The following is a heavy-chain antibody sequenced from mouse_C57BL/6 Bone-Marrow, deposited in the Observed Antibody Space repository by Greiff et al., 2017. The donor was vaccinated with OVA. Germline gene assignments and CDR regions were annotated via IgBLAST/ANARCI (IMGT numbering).Heavy chain of an antibody. J-gene: IGHJ4*01. CDR2: INPSSGYT. CDR1: GYTFTSYT. D-gene: IGHD2-1*01. Sequence: QVQLQQSGAELARPGASVKMSCKASGYTFTSYTMHWVKQRPGQGLEWIGYINPSSGYTKYNQKFKDKATLTADKSSSTAYMQLSSLTSEDSAVYYCARKNGKDAMDDWGQGTSVTVAS. CDR3: ARKNGKDAMDD. V-gene: IGHV1-4*01.